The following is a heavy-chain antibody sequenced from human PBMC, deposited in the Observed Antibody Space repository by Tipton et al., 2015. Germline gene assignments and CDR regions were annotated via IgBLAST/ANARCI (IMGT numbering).Heavy chain of an antibody. Sequence: GLVKPSETLSLTCAVSAYSISSDYYWGWIRQPPGKGLEWIGSISHSGNTYYNPSLKSRVTMSRDTSKNQFSLKLTSGTAADTAVYYCARARGRLGGLFDSRGQGTLVTVSS. CDR2: ISHSGNT. D-gene: IGHD4-23*01. V-gene: IGHV4-38-2*01. CDR3: ARARGRLGGLFDS. CDR1: AYSISSDYY. J-gene: IGHJ4*02.